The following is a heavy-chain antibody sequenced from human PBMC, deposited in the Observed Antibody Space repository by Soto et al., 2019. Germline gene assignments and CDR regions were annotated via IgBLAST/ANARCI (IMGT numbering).Heavy chain of an antibody. CDR3: ARASESAKHRGVVIN. V-gene: IGHV4-4*02. J-gene: IGHJ4*02. CDR1: GASIITDNW. D-gene: IGHD3-10*01. Sequence: QVQLQESGPGLVKPSGTLSLTCALSGASIITDNWWSWVRQPPGKEMEWIGEIYHSGNTNFNPSVKNRVTISVDTSKNQYSLTVSSVTAADTAIYYCARASESAKHRGVVINWGQGTLGPVSS. CDR2: IYHSGNT.